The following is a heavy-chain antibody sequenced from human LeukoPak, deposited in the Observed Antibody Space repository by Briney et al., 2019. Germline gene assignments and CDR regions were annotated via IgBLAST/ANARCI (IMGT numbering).Heavy chain of an antibody. CDR1: GFTFSSNY. CDR3: ARGLDYGDYFDC. J-gene: IGHJ4*02. Sequence: GGSLRLSCAASGFTFSSNYMSWVRQAPGQGLEWISVFYSVGSTYYADSVKGRFTIFRDNSKNTLYLQMNSLRAEDTAVYYCARGLDYGDYFDCWGQGTLVTVSS. CDR2: FYSVGST. D-gene: IGHD4-17*01. V-gene: IGHV3-53*01.